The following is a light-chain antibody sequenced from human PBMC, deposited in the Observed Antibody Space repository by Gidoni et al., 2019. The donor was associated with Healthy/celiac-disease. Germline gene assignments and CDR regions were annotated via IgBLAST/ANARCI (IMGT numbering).Light chain of an antibody. CDR2: GSS. CDR1: QSVGSN. J-gene: IGKJ4*01. Sequence: EIVMPQSPATMSVSPGERATLSCRASQSVGSNLACYQQEHGQAPSLLIYGSSTRATGLPAMFSGSGSGTEFTLTISRLQSEDSAVYYCQQYNNWPLAFGGGTKVEIK. V-gene: IGKV3-15*01. CDR3: QQYNNWPLA.